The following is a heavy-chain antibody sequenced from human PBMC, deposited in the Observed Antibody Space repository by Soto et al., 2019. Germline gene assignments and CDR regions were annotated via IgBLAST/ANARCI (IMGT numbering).Heavy chain of an antibody. Sequence: QVQLVESGGGVVRPGRSLRLSCAASGFDFNTYGLHWVRQAPGKGLEWVAAISFDGGSQYYADSVKGRFTVSRDKSNSTLYLQMNSLGAEDTATYFCAKDSSVTAAGSGGWFDPWGPGTLVIVSS. CDR3: AKDSSVTAAGSGGWFDP. V-gene: IGHV3-30*18. CDR2: ISFDGGSQ. D-gene: IGHD6-13*01. J-gene: IGHJ5*02. CDR1: GFDFNTYG.